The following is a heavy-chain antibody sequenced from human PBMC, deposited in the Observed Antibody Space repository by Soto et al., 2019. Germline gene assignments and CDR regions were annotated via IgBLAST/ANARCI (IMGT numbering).Heavy chain of an antibody. V-gene: IGHV3-74*01. CDR1: GFTFSNYW. CDR3: IRDSHGDY. Sequence: EVQLVESGGGLVQPGGSLRLSCAASGFTFSNYWMHWVRQAPGKGLAWVARIDHDGSTDYAGSVRGRFTVSRDNAENMLYLQMNSLRDDDTALYYCIRDSHGDYWGQGTLVTGSS. CDR2: IDHDGST. J-gene: IGHJ4*02.